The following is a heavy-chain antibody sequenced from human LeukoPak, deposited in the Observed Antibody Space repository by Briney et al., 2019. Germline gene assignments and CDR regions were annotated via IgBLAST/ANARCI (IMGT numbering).Heavy chain of an antibody. CDR3: ARALGSVADF. CDR2: INSDGSST. CDR1: GFTFSSSW. Sequence: GSLRLSCAASGFTFSSSWMHWVRKPQGKGLVWFPRINSDGSSTTYADSVKGRFTISRDNAKNTLYLHMNSLRAEDTAIYYCARALGSVADFWGQGTMVTVSP. D-gene: IGHD6-6*01. V-gene: IGHV3-74*01. J-gene: IGHJ4*02.